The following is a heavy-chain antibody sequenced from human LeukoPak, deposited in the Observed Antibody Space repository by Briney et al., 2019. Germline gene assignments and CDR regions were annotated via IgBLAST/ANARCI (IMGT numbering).Heavy chain of an antibody. D-gene: IGHD4-17*01. CDR2: IYYSGST. V-gene: IGHV4-31*03. CDR3: ARESTVTDAFDI. Sequence: PSETLSLTCTVSGGSISSGGYYWSWIRQHPGKGLEWIGYIYYSGSTYYNPSLKSRVTISVDTSKDQFSLKLSSVTAADTAVYYCARESTVTDAFDIWGQGTMVTVSS. CDR1: GGSISSGGYY. J-gene: IGHJ3*02.